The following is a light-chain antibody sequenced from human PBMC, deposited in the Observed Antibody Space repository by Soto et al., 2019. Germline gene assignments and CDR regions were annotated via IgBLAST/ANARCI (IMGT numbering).Light chain of an antibody. Sequence: DIQMTQSPSSLSASVGDRVTITCRASQSISTWLAWFQQKPGKAPKLLIQKASTLESGVPSRFSGSGSGTEFTLTISSLQPDDFATYYCQQYSTSSRTFGQGTKVDIK. V-gene: IGKV1-5*03. CDR2: KAS. CDR3: QQYSTSSRT. CDR1: QSISTW. J-gene: IGKJ1*01.